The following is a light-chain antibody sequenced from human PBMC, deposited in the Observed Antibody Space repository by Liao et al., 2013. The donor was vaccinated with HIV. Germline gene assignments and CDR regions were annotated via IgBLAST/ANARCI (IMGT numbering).Light chain of an antibody. CDR3: QAWDSLTEV. J-gene: IGLJ1*01. CDR1: KLGDKY. CDR2: QDT. V-gene: IGLV3-1*01. Sequence: SSELTQPPSVSVSPGQTATITCSGDKLGDKYASWYQQRPGQSPILVIYQDTKRPSGIPERFSGSNSGNTATLTISRTQAMDEADYYCQAWDSLTEVFGTGTKVTVL.